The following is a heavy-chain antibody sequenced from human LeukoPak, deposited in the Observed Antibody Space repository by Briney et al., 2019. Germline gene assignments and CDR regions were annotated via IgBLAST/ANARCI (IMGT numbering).Heavy chain of an antibody. CDR2: IGNDGRAK. J-gene: IGHJ2*01. CDR1: GFTFSAYA. D-gene: IGHD3-16*01. V-gene: IGHV3-30*04. CDR3: AREAAWGNWYFDL. Sequence: GGSLRLSCAASGFTFSAYAIHWVHQAPGKGLEWVAVIGNDGRAKRYAESVEGRFTLSRDNSKNIHFLEMNSPRDGDTATYYCAREAAWGNWYFDLWGRGTLVTVSS.